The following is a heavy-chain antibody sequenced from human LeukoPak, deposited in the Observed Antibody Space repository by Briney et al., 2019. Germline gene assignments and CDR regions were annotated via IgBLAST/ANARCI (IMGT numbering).Heavy chain of an antibody. J-gene: IGHJ4*02. CDR1: GFSFNSYI. D-gene: IGHD3-3*01. CDR2: ISTRGTYI. CDR3: ARGGQPNSYNVLSGNSTPDY. Sequence: GGSLRLSCAASGFSFNSYIMNWVRQAPGKGLEWVSSISTRGTYIYYADSVKGRFTISRDNPSNSLYLQMDSLRAEDTAVYYCARGGQPNSYNVLSGNSTPDYWGQGTLVTVSS. V-gene: IGHV3-21*01.